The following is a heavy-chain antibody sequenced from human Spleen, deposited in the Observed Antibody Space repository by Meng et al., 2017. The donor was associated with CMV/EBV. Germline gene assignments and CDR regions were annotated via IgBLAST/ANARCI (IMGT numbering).Heavy chain of an antibody. D-gene: IGHD4-11*01. CDR1: GFMFSRYG. J-gene: IGHJ6*02. V-gene: IGHV3-30*02. CDR3: AKDLGLYSKLENYQYGMDV. Sequence: GESLKISCAASGFMFSRYGMNWVRQAPGKGLEWVAFLRYDGGDEYYADSVKGRFSISRDNSKNTLNLQMNSLRTEDTAVYYCAKDLGLYSKLENYQYGMDVWGQGTTVTVSS. CDR2: LRYDGGDE.